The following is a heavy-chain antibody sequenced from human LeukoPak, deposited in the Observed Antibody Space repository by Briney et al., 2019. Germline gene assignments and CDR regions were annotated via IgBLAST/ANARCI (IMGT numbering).Heavy chain of an antibody. CDR1: GFTFSSCA. V-gene: IGHV3-23*01. CDR2: ISGSGDST. J-gene: IGHJ4*02. CDR3: AKVSVGATTRYFDY. Sequence: GGSLRLSCAASGFTFSSCAMSWVRQAPGKGLEWVSAISGSGDSTYYADSVKGRFTISRDDSKNTLYLQVNSLRADDTAVYYCAKVSVGATTRYFDYWGQGTLVTVSS. D-gene: IGHD1-26*01.